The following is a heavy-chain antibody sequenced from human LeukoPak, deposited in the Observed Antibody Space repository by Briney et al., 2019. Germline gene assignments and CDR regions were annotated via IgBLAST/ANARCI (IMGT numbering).Heavy chain of an antibody. J-gene: IGHJ5*02. Sequence: GASVKVSCKASGYPSTSYDLNWVRQAPGQRLEWMGCMNVKSGTADYAPKFQGRVTMTRNTSISTAYMELSSLRPEDTAVYYCARLPGYFGASWGQGTLVTVSS. D-gene: IGHD4/OR15-4a*01. CDR3: ARLPGYFGAS. CDR1: GYPSTSYD. CDR2: MNVKSGTA. V-gene: IGHV1-8*01.